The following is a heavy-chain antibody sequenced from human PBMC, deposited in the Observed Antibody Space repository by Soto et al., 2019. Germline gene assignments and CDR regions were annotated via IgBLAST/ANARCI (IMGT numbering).Heavy chain of an antibody. V-gene: IGHV4-34*01. CDR3: ARGIASEMATILDYFDY. CDR1: GGSFSGYY. Sequence: SETLSLTCAVYGGSFSGYYWSWIRQPPGKGLEWIGEINHSGSTNYNPSLKSRVTISVDTSKNQFSLKLSSVTAADTAVYYCARGIASEMATILDYFDYWGQGTLVTVSS. CDR2: INHSGST. D-gene: IGHD6-25*01. J-gene: IGHJ4*02.